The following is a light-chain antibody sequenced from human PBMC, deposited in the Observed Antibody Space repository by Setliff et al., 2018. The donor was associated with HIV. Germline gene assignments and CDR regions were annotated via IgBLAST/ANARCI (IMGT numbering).Light chain of an antibody. CDR3: SSYTSSSTSS. V-gene: IGLV2-14*03. CDR1: SSDIGAYKY. CDR2: DVS. J-gene: IGLJ3*02. Sequence: QSALAQPASVSGSPGQSITISCTGTSSDIGAYKYVSWYQQHPDKAPKVIIYDVSNRPSGVSNRFSGSKSGNTASLTISGLQAEDEADYYCSSYTSSSTSSFGGGTKVTVL.